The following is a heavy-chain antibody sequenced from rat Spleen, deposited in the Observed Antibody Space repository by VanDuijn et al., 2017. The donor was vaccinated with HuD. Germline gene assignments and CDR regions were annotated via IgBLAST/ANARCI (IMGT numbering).Heavy chain of an antibody. V-gene: IGHV2-15*01. Sequence: QVQLKESGPGLVQPSQTLSLTCTVSGFSLISYAVNWVRQPPGKGLEWMGGIWGDGSTNYNSGLKSRLSISWDTAKSQVFLEMNSLQIEDTATYFCARADVAGLSTDGIWGQGIMVTVSS. CDR1: GFSLISYA. J-gene: IGHJ2*01. D-gene: IGHD1-2*01. CDR2: IWGDGST. CDR3: ARADVAGLSTDGI.